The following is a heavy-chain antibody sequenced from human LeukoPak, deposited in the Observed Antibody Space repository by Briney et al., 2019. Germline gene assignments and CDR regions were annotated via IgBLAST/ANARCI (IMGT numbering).Heavy chain of an antibody. V-gene: IGHV4-59*08. D-gene: IGHD6-13*01. J-gene: IGHJ1*01. Sequence: SETLSLTCTVSGGSISSYYWSWIRHPPGKGLEWIGYIYYSGSTNYNPSLKSRVTISVDTSKNQFSLKLSSVTAADTAVYYCAATGIAAAGQYFQHWGQGTLVTVSS. CDR3: AATGIAAAGQYFQH. CDR1: GGSISSYY. CDR2: IYYSGST.